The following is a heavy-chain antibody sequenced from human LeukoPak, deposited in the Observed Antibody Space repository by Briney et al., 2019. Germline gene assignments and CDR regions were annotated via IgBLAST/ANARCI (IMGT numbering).Heavy chain of an antibody. D-gene: IGHD3-10*01. J-gene: IGHJ4*02. V-gene: IGHV3-30*04. CDR3: AKELWFGEEFDY. Sequence: GGSLRLSCAASGFTFRSYAMHWVRQAPGKGLEWVAVISYDGSNKKYADSVKGRFTISRDNSKNTLYLQMNSLRAEDTAVYYCAKELWFGEEFDYWGQGTLVTVSS. CDR2: ISYDGSNK. CDR1: GFTFRSYA.